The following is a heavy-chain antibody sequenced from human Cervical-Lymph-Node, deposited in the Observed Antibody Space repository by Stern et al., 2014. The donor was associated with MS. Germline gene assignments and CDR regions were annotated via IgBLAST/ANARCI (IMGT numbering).Heavy chain of an antibody. CDR2: IVPVFHSS. CDR1: GDTYA. V-gene: IGHV1-69*06. D-gene: IGHD3-10*01. J-gene: IGHJ4*02. CDR3: ATLGGLKYGYFEY. Sequence: QVQLVQSGAEVRKPGSSVKVSCKASGDTYAINWVRQAPGQGLEGMGGIVPVFHSSNYAPKFQGRVTITADTSTNTVYMELNSLKSQDTAIFYCATLGGLKYGYFEYWGQGTLVTVSS.